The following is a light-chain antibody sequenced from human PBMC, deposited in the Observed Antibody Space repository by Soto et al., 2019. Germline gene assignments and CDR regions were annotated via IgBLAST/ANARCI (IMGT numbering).Light chain of an antibody. J-gene: IGKJ1*01. CDR3: QQSRNWPSWT. Sequence: EKVMTQSPATLYMSPGERATLSCRASLSGSNFLGWYQQKPGQPPRLLIYGPSTRCTGLPARFRGSGSGTEFTLTISSLQSEDYAVYYSQQSRNWPSWTFGQGTKVEVK. V-gene: IGKV3-15*01. CDR1: LSGSNF. CDR2: GPS.